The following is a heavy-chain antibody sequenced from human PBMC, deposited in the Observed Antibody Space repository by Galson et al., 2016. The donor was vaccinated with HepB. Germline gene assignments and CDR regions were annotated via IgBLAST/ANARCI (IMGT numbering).Heavy chain of an antibody. CDR3: ARDSDCSGGNCYFDS. V-gene: IGHV1-18*01. CDR1: GYTFSAYG. CDR2: ISVYTGNP. J-gene: IGHJ4*03. D-gene: IGHD2-15*01. Sequence: SVKVSCKASGYTFSAYGTTWVRQAPGQGLEWMGWISVYTGNPNYAQRFRGRVTMTTDIATSTAYMELRSLRSDDTAVYYCARDSDCSGGNCYFDSWGQGTLVTVSS.